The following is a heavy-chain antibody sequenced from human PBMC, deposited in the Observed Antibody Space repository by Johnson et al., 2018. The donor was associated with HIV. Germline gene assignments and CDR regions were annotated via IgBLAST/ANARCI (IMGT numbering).Heavy chain of an antibody. J-gene: IGHJ3*02. D-gene: IGHD3-3*01. CDR1: GFTFSSYA. CDR2: ISYDGSNK. CDR3: AKDQALTYDFWSGPPLDAFGI. Sequence: QLQLVESGGDLVQPGGSLRLSCAASGFTFSSYAMSWVRQAPGKGLEWVAVISYDGSNKYYADSVKGRFTISRDNSKNTLYLQMNSLRAEDTAVYYCAKDQALTYDFWSGPPLDAFGIWGQGTMVTVSS. V-gene: IGHV3-30*04.